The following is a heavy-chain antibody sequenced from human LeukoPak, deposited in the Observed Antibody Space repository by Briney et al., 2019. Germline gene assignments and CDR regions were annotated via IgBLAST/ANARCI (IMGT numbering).Heavy chain of an antibody. CDR1: GGTFSSYA. CDR2: IIPIFGTA. D-gene: IGHD1-7*01. J-gene: IGHJ6*03. CDR3: ARGGITGTTRQHYYYYYYMDV. V-gene: IGHV1-69*13. Sequence: SVKVSCKTSGGTFSSYAISWVRQAPGQGLEWMGGIIPIFGTANYAQKFQGRVTITADESTSTAYMELSSLRSEDTAVYYCARGGITGTTRQHYYYYYYMDVWGKGTTVTVSS.